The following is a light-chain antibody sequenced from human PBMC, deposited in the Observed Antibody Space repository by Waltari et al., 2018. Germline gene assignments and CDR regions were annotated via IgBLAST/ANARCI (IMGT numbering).Light chain of an antibody. CDR1: SSDVGGSNY. CDR2: DVT. J-gene: IGLJ2*01. CDR3: SSWTDSDSLKLL. Sequence: QSALTQPASVSGSPGQSITISCTGTSSDVGGSNYVSWYQQHPGKVPQLMIYDVTNRPSGVSNRFSGSKSGNTASLTISGLQAEDEAEYYCSSWTDSDSLKLLFGGGTKLTVL. V-gene: IGLV2-14*03.